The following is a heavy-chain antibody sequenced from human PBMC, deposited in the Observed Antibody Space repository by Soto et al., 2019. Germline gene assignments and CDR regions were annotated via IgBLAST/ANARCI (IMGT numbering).Heavy chain of an antibody. CDR3: ARGSLELERLPHY. CDR1: SGSISSGGYY. CDR2: IYYSGST. D-gene: IGHD1-1*01. Sequence: SESRSLTCTVSSGSISSGGYYWSWISKHPGKGLEWIGYIYYSGSTYYNPSLKSRVTISVDTSKNQFSLKLSSVTAADTAVYYCARGSLELERLPHYWGQGTLVTVSS. V-gene: IGHV4-31*03. J-gene: IGHJ4*02.